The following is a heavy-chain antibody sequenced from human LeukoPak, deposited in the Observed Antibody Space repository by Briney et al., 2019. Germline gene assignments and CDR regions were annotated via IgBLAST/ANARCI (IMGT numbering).Heavy chain of an antibody. J-gene: IGHJ4*02. Sequence: SETLSLTCTVSGGSISSYYWSWIRQPPGKGLEWIGYIYYSGSTNYNPSLKSRVTISVDTSKNQFSLKLSSVTAADTAVYYCARADSSSSRVGFGYWGQGTLVTVSS. V-gene: IGHV4-59*01. CDR1: GGSISSYY. CDR2: IYYSGST. CDR3: ARADSSSSRVGFGY. D-gene: IGHD6-6*01.